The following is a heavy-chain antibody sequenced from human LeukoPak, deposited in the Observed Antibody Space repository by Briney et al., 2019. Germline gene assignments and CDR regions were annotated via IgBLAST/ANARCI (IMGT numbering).Heavy chain of an antibody. Sequence: PGGSLRLSCVASGFTFSNYAMSWVRQAPGKGLELVSGIYGSDDKTIYGDAVKVRFTISRDNYNKTLSLQMNSLRADDTAVYYCAKTQGYYDAWGQGALVTVSS. CDR3: AKTQGYYDA. CDR2: IYGSDDKT. J-gene: IGHJ5*02. D-gene: IGHD2-15*01. CDR1: GFTFSNYA. V-gene: IGHV3-23*01.